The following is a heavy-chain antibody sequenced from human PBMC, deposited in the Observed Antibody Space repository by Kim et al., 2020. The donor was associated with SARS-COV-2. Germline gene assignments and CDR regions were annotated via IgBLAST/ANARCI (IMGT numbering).Heavy chain of an antibody. CDR2: IYYSGST. CDR3: ARVIGPIRFDP. J-gene: IGHJ5*02. V-gene: IGHV4-59*13. D-gene: IGHD3-22*01. Sequence: SETLSLTCTVSGGSISSYYWSWIRQPPGKGLEWIGYIYYSGSTNYNPSLKSRVTISVDTSKNQFSLKLSSVTAADTAVYYCARVIGPIRFDPWGQGTLVT. CDR1: GGSISSYY.